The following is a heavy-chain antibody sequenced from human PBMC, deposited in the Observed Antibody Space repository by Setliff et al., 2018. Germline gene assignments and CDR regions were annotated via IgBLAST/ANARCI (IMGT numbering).Heavy chain of an antibody. Sequence: GSLRLSCAASGFTFSSYAMTWVRRPPGKGLEWIGSIYFSGSTYYNPSLKSRVSMSVDSSKNQFSLNLNSVTAADTGVYYCARHVGPADRADYFQHWGQGTLVTVSS. CDR1: GFTFSSYA. V-gene: IGHV4-39*01. J-gene: IGHJ1*01. CDR2: IYFSGST. CDR3: ARHVGPADRADYFQH.